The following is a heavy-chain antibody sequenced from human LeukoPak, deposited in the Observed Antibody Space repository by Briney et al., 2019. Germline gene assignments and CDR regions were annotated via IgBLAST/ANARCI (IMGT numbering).Heavy chain of an antibody. J-gene: IGHJ4*02. Sequence: PSDTLSLTCTVSGGSVSSYYWSWIRQPPGKGLEWIGYIYYSGSTNYNPSLKSRVTISVDTSKNQFSLKLSSVTAADTAVYYCASGTYYDFWSGYWNYWDQGTLVTVSS. CDR1: GGSVSSYY. V-gene: IGHV4-59*02. CDR3: ASGTYYDFWSGYWNY. D-gene: IGHD3-3*01. CDR2: IYYSGST.